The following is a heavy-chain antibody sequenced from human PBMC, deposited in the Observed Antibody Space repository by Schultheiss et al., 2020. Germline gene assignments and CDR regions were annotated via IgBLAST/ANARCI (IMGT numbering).Heavy chain of an antibody. Sequence: GGSLRLSCAASGFTFSTYAMSWVRQAPGKGLEWVSTISGTGGSTYYADFVKGRLIISRDNSKNTLYLQMNSLRAEDTAVYYCAKVKWDYGDYVDYWGQGTRVNVYS. J-gene: IGHJ4*02. V-gene: IGHV3-23*01. D-gene: IGHD1-26*01. CDR1: GFTFSTYA. CDR2: ISGTGGST. CDR3: AKVKWDYGDYVDY.